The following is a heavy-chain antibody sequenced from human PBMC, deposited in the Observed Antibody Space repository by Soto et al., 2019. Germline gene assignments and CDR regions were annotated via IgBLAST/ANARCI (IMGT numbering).Heavy chain of an antibody. CDR2: LYWDDDK. J-gene: IGHJ4*02. D-gene: IGHD1-26*01. CDR3: VHRYAELRNFDS. Sequence: QITLKESGPTLVKPTQTLTLTCTFSGFSLSTSGVGVGWIRQPPGKALEWLALLYWDDDKRDSPSLKSRLTITQDTSKNQVVLTMTNMDPVDTATYYCVHRYAELRNFDSLGQGTLVTVSS. V-gene: IGHV2-5*02. CDR1: GFSLSTSGVG.